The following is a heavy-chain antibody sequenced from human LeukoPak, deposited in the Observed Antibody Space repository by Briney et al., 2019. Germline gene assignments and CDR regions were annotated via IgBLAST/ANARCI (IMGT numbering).Heavy chain of an antibody. CDR1: GYTFTGYY. J-gene: IGHJ4*02. CDR2: ISAYNGNT. CDR3: ARESVIRHFDY. V-gene: IGHV1-18*04. D-gene: IGHD2-21*01. Sequence: GASVKVSCKASGYTFTGYYMHWVRQAPGQGLEWMGWISAYNGNTNYAQKLQGRVTMTTDTSTSTAYMELRSLRSDDTAVYYCARESVIRHFDYWGQGTLVTVSS.